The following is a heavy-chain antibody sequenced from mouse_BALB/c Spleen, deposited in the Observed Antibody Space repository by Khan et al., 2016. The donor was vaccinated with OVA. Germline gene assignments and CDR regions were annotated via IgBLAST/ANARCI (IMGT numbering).Heavy chain of an antibody. CDR3: ARYYGNYGWYFDV. V-gene: IGHV2-9*02. J-gene: IGHJ1*01. CDR2: IWTGGST. D-gene: IGHD2-1*01. CDR1: GSSLTSYG. Sequence: VELVESGPGLVAPSQSLSITCTVSGSSLTSYGVHWVRQPPGKGLEWLGVIWTGGSTNYNSALMSRLSITKDNSKSQVFLKMHSLQTDDTAMYYCARYYGNYGWYFDVWGAGTTVTVSS.